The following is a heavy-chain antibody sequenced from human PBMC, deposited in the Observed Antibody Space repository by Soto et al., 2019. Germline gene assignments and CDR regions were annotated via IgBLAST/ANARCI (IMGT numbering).Heavy chain of an antibody. V-gene: IGHV4-59*01. CDR3: AKYRRTEAEGFTLDY. D-gene: IGHD6-13*01. J-gene: IGHJ4*02. CDR2: IYYTGST. Sequence: LSLTCTVSGGSINNFYWSWIRQPPGKRLEWIGYIYYTGSTTYNPSLESRVTMSVDTSKNQFSLKLSSVNAADMAVYYCAKYRRTEAEGFTLDYWGRGTLVTVSS. CDR1: GGSINNFY.